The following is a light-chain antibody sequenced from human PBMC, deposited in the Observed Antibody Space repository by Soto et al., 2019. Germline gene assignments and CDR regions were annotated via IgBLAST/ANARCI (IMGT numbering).Light chain of an antibody. CDR1: NSNIGNNF. V-gene: IGLV1-47*01. Sequence: QSVLTQPPSASGAPGQRVTISCSGSNSNIGNNFVYWYQQLPGTAPRLLIYKDDQRPSGVPDRFSGSKSGTSASLAISGVRSEDEADYFCAVWDDSLTAYLFGTGTKLTVL. CDR3: AVWDDSLTAYL. CDR2: KDD. J-gene: IGLJ1*01.